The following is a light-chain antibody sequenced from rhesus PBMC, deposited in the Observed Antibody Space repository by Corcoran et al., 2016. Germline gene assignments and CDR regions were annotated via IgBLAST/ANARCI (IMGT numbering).Light chain of an antibody. V-gene: IGKV1-28*03. CDR2: DAS. Sequence: DTQMTQSPSSLSASVGDTVTITCRASQGSRSYLNWFQQKPGKTPKLLIYDASRLESGAPSSFSGSGSGTTFPLTISSLQPEDFTAYYCLQHNRYPFTFGPGAKLDIK. CDR1: QGSRSY. J-gene: IGKJ3*01. CDR3: LQHNRYPFT.